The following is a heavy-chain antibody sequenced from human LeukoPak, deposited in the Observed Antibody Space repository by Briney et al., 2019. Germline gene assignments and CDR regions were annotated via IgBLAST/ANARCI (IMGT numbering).Heavy chain of an antibody. CDR1: GGTFSSYA. CDR2: FDPEDGET. CDR3: ATGLAHPFDY. J-gene: IGHJ4*02. V-gene: IGHV1-24*01. Sequence: ASVKVSCKASGGTFSSYAISWVRQAPGQGLEWMGGFDPEDGETIYAQKFQGRVTMTEDTSTDTAYMELSSLRSEDTAVYYCATGLAHPFDYWGQGTLVTVSS.